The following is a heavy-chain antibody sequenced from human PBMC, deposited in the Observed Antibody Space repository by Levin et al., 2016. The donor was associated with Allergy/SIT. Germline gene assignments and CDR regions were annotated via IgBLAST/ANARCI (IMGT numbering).Heavy chain of an antibody. V-gene: IGHV3-21*01. CDR2: ISSSSSYI. CDR1: GFTFSSYS. Sequence: GGSLRLSCAASGFTFSSYSMNWVRQAPGKGLEWVSSISSSSSYIYYADSVKGRFTISRDNAKNSLYLQMNSLRAEDTAVYYCARDDRQSGYFDLWGRGTLVTVSS. CDR3: ARDDRQSGYFDL. J-gene: IGHJ2*01. D-gene: IGHD1-14*01.